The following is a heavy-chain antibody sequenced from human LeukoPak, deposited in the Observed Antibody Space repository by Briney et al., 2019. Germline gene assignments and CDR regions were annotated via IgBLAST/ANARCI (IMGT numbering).Heavy chain of an antibody. CDR3: ASENQVLYCSSTSCYGRNWLDP. J-gene: IGHJ5*02. CDR1: GYTFASYR. CDR2: ISDHNGNT. D-gene: IGHD2-2*01. V-gene: IGHV1-18*01. Sequence: ASVKVSCKASGYTFASYRISWVRQAPGQGLEWMGWISDHNGNTNYVQKFQGRVTMTTDTSTSTAYMELSSLRSEDTAVYYCASENQVLYCSSTSCYGRNWLDPWGQGTLVTVSS.